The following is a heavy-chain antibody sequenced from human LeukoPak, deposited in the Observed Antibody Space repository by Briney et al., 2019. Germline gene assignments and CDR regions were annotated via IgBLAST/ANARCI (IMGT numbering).Heavy chain of an antibody. CDR1: GGSISSSNW. V-gene: IGHV4-4*02. D-gene: IGHD1-26*01. Sequence: SGTLSLTCAVSGGSISSSNWWSWVRQPPGKGLEWIGEIYHSGSTNYNPSLKSRVTMSVDTSKNQVSLKLSSVTAADTAVYYCARLTTTVGLLKSGCYADYWGQGTLVTVSS. CDR3: ARLTTTVGLLKSGCYADY. J-gene: IGHJ4*02. CDR2: IYHSGST.